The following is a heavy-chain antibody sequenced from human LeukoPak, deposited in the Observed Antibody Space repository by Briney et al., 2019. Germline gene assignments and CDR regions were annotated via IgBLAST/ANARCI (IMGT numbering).Heavy chain of an antibody. CDR3: AALVGATIHY. CDR2: IYSGGST. CDR1: GFTASSNY. V-gene: IGHV3-53*01. D-gene: IGHD1-26*01. J-gene: IGHJ4*02. Sequence: GGSLRLSCAASGFTASSNYMSWVRQAPGKGLEWVSVIYSGGSTYYADSVKGRFTISRDNSKNTLYLQMNSLRAEDTAVYYCAALVGATIHYWGQGTLVTVSS.